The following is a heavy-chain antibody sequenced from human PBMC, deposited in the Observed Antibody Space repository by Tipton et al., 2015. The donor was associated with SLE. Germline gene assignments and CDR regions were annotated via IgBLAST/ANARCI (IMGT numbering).Heavy chain of an antibody. D-gene: IGHD6-19*01. Sequence: TLSLTCTVSGGSVSSGSYYWSWIRQPPGKGLEWIGYIYYSGSTNYNPSLKSRVTISVDTSKNQFSLKLSSVTAADTAVYYCAREPLGYSSGWPTGPAFDIWGQGTMVTVSS. V-gene: IGHV4-61*01. J-gene: IGHJ3*02. CDR3: AREPLGYSSGWPTGPAFDI. CDR2: IYYSGST. CDR1: GGSVSSGSYY.